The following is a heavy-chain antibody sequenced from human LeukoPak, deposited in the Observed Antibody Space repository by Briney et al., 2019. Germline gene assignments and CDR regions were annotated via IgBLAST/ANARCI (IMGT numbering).Heavy chain of an antibody. CDR1: GFTFCDYY. D-gene: IGHD3-10*01. CDR3: ARARPVYYGGECGY. Sequence: GGSLRLSCAASGFTFCDYYMTSIRQSPGQGVEWFSHISSSGSTIYYADSVKGRFTISRDNAKNSMSLQMNSLRDEDTAVYYCARARPVYYGGECGYWGQGTLVTVSS. CDR2: ISSSGSTI. V-gene: IGHV3-11*01. J-gene: IGHJ4*02.